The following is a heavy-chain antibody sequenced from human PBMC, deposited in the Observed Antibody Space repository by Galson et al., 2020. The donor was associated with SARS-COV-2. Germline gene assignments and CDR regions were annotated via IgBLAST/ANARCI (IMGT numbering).Heavy chain of an antibody. J-gene: IGHJ2*01. CDR2: TFYRAKWYN. V-gene: IGHV6-1*01. CDR1: GDSLSSNSAA. D-gene: IGHD1-20*01. CDR3: ARDTYNSWYFVL. Sequence: SQTLSLTCAISGDSLSSNSAAWNWIRQSPSRGLEWLGRTFYRAKWYNDYAVSVESRITINPDTSKNQFSLQLNSVTPEDTAVYYCARDTYNSWYFVLWGRGTLFPVSS.